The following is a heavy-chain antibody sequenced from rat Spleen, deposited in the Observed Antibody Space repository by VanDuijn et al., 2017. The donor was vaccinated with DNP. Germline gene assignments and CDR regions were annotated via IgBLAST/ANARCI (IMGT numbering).Heavy chain of an antibody. J-gene: IGHJ3*01. CDR1: GFTFNNYW. Sequence: EVQLVESGGDLVQPGRSLKLSCVASGFTFNNYWMTWIRQVPGKGLEWVASVPSNGVSTYYPDSVRGRFTISRDNAKNTQYLQMDSLRSEDTATYYCATGVYGGYADWFTYWGQGTLVTVSS. D-gene: IGHD1-11*01. V-gene: IGHV5-31*01. CDR3: ATGVYGGYADWFTY. CDR2: VPSNGVST.